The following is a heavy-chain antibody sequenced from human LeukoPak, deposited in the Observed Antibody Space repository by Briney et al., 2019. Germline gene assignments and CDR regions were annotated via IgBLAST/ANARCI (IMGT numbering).Heavy chain of an antibody. CDR1: GFTFSDYY. CDR2: ISSSSSYT. V-gene: IGHV3-11*06. CDR3: ARASASYFDY. Sequence: PGGSLRLSCAASGFTFSDYYMSWIRQAPGKGLEWVSYISSSSSYTNYADSVKGRFTISRDNAKNSLYLQLNSLRAEDTAVYYCARASASYFDYWGQGTLVTVSS. J-gene: IGHJ4*02.